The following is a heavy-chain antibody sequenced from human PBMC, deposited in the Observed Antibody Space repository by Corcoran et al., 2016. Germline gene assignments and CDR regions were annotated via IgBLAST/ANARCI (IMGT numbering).Heavy chain of an antibody. D-gene: IGHD3-22*01. V-gene: IGHV1-18*01. CDR3: AGDRGGYESRRRTCDY. J-gene: IGHJ4*02. Sequence: QVQLVQSGAEVKKPGASVKVSCKASGYTFTSYGISWVRQAPGQGLEWMGWISAYNGNTNYAQKLQGRVTMTTDTSTSTAYMGLRSLRSDDTARYDWAGDRGGYESRRRTCDYGGQGTLVTVSS. CDR2: ISAYNGNT. CDR1: GYTFTSYG.